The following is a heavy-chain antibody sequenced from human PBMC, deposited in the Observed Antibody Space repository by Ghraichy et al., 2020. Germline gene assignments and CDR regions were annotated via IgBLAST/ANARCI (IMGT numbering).Heavy chain of an antibody. CDR3: AKDHNSDGSLFQH. V-gene: IGHV3-23*01. D-gene: IGHD1-1*01. CDR2: ISGSGGST. Sequence: GGSLRLSCAASGFTFSSYAMSWVRQAPGKGLEWVSAISGSGGSTYYADSVKGRFTISRDNSKNTLYLQMNGLRAEDTAVYYCAKDHNSDGSLFQHWGQGTLVTVSS. CDR1: GFTFSSYA. J-gene: IGHJ1*01.